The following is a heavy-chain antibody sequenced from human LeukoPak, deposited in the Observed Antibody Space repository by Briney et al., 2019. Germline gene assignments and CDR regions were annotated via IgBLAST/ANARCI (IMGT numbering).Heavy chain of an antibody. CDR3: ATVVVTAPGEDYFDY. V-gene: IGHV1-24*01. J-gene: IGHJ4*02. CDR2: FDPEDGET. Sequence: ASMKVSCKVSGYTLTELSMHWVRQAPGKGLEWMGGFDPEDGETIYAQKFQGRVTMTEDTSTDTAYMELSSLRSEDTAVYYCATVVVTAPGEDYFDYWGQGTLVTVSS. D-gene: IGHD2-21*02. CDR1: GYTLTELS.